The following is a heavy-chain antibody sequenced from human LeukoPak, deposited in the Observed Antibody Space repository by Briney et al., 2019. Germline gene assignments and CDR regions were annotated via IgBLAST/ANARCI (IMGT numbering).Heavy chain of an antibody. Sequence: GGSLRLSCAASGFTFSSYAMHWVRQAPGKGLEWVAVISYDGSNKYYADSVKGRFTISRDNSKNTLYLQMNSLRAEDTAAYYCASSSHSSGYYYDEYFQHWGQGTLVTVSS. V-gene: IGHV3-30-3*01. J-gene: IGHJ1*01. CDR2: ISYDGSNK. D-gene: IGHD3-22*01. CDR1: GFTFSSYA. CDR3: ASSSHSSGYYYDEYFQH.